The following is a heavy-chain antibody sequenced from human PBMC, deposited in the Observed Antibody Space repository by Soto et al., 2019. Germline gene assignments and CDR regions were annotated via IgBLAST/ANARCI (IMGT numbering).Heavy chain of an antibody. D-gene: IGHD3-3*01. J-gene: IGHJ3*02. CDR3: AVLEWLFYDAFDI. Sequence: GGSLRLSCAASGFTFSSYAMSWVRQAPGKGLEWVSAISGSGGSTYYADSVKGRFTISRDNSKNTLYLQMNSLRAEDTAVYYCAVLEWLFYDAFDIWGKGTMVTVSS. CDR1: GFTFSSYA. CDR2: ISGSGGST. V-gene: IGHV3-23*01.